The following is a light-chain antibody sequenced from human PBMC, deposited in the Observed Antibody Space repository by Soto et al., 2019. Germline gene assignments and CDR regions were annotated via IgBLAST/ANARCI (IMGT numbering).Light chain of an antibody. CDR1: QTIGSY. CDR2: TAS. V-gene: IGKV3-11*01. J-gene: IGKJ5*01. Sequence: EIVLTQSPATLSLSPGERATLSCRASQTIGSYLAWYQQKPGQAPRLLIYTASNRAAGVPARFSGSGFGTDFTLTISSLEPEDAAVYYCQQRSNWPPITFGQGTRLE. CDR3: QQRSNWPPIT.